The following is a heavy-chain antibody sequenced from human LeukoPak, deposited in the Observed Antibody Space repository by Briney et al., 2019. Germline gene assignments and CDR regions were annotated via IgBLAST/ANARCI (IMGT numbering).Heavy chain of an antibody. V-gene: IGHV4-34*01. Sequence: PETLSLTCAVSGGSFSGYYWSWIRQPPGKGLEWIGEINHSGSTNYNPSLKSRVTISVDTSKNQFSLKLSSVTAADTAVYYCARGRQNDYWGQGTLVTVSS. CDR3: ARGRQNDY. CDR1: GGSFSGYY. CDR2: INHSGST. J-gene: IGHJ4*02.